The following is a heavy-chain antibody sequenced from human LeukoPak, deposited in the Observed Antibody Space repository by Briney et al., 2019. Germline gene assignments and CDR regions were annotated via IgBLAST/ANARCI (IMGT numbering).Heavy chain of an antibody. D-gene: IGHD5-24*01. V-gene: IGHV3-33*06. Sequence: GGSLRLSCAASVFTFSSYGMHWVRQAPGKGLEWVAVIWYDGSNKYYADSVKGRFTISRDNSKNTLYLQMNSLRAEDTAVYYCAKDLRWLQTQPPEIGYWGQGTLVTVSS. CDR2: IWYDGSNK. J-gene: IGHJ4*02. CDR3: AKDLRWLQTQPPEIGY. CDR1: VFTFSSYG.